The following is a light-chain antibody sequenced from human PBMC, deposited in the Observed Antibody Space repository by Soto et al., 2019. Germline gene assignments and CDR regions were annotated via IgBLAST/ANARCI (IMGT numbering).Light chain of an antibody. V-gene: IGKV1-5*01. CDR3: QQRSNWPYT. Sequence: DIQMTQSPSTLSASVGDRVTITCRASQSISTQLAWYQQKPGNAPKLLIYDASSLEGDVPSRFSGSGSGTDFTLTISSLEPEDFAVYYCQQRSNWPYTFGQGTKLEIK. CDR2: DAS. J-gene: IGKJ2*01. CDR1: QSISTQ.